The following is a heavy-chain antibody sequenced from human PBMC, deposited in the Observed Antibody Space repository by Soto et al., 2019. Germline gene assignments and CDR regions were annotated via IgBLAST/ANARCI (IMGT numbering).Heavy chain of an antibody. CDR3: ARLVRESSSVGRVYYYYSMDV. CDR2: ISSNGGST. V-gene: IGHV3-64*01. Sequence: EVQLVESGGGLVQPGGSLRLSCAASGFTFSSYAMHWVRQAPGKGLEYVSAISSNGGSTYYANSVKGRFTISRDNSKNTLYLQMGSLRAEDMAVYYCARLVRESSSVGRVYYYYSMDVWGKGTTVTVSS. CDR1: GFTFSSYA. J-gene: IGHJ6*03. D-gene: IGHD6-6*01.